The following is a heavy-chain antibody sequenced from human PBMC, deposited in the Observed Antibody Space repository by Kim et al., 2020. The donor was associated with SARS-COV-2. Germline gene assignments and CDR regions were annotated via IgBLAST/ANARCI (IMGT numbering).Heavy chain of an antibody. J-gene: IGHJ4*02. V-gene: IGHV3-7*01. Sequence: GSEEYDVDTVKGRFTMSRDNAKNSLYLQMSSLRTEETAIYYCAALDTAQVPGGIWGQGTLVSVSS. CDR3: AALDTAQVPGGI. CDR2: GSEE. D-gene: IGHD3-10*01.